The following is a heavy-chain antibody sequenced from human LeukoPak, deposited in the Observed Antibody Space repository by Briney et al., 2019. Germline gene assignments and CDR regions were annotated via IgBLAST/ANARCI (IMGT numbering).Heavy chain of an antibody. D-gene: IGHD2-2*02. V-gene: IGHV4-34*01. CDR3: ARRSYHLLYGYYYYYMDV. J-gene: IGHJ6*03. Sequence: SETLTLTFAVDGGSLSGYYWSWIRQSPAKGLEWVADINNSGNINYNPSRQSRLTISVDTCKSQFSLMLRSVTVADAAVYYCARRSYHLLYGYYYYYMDVWGKGTPVTVSS. CDR2: INNSGNI. CDR1: GGSLSGYY.